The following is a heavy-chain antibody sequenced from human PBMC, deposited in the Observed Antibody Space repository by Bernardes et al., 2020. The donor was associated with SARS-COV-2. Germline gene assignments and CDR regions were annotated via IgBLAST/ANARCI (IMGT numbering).Heavy chain of an antibody. Sequence: ASVKVSCKASGYTFTSYAMHWVRQAPGQRLEWMGWINAGNGNTKYSQKFQGRVTITRDTSASTAYMELSSLRSEDTAVYYCATSRDGYNNFDYWGQGTLVTVSS. CDR2: INAGNGNT. J-gene: IGHJ4*02. V-gene: IGHV1-3*01. D-gene: IGHD5-12*01. CDR1: GYTFTSYA. CDR3: ATSRDGYNNFDY.